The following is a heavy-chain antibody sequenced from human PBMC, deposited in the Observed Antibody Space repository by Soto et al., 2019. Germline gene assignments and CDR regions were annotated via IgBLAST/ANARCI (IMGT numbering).Heavy chain of an antibody. CDR2: MNPNSGNT. CDR1: GYTFTSYD. Sequence: ASVKVSCKASGYTFTSYDINWVRQATGQGLEWMGWMNPNSGNTGYAQKFQGRVTMTRNTSISTAYMELSSLRSEDTAVYYCARGLYCISTSCYWGDYYYYGMDVWGQGTTVTVSS. V-gene: IGHV1-8*01. J-gene: IGHJ6*02. D-gene: IGHD2-2*01. CDR3: ARGLYCISTSCYWGDYYYYGMDV.